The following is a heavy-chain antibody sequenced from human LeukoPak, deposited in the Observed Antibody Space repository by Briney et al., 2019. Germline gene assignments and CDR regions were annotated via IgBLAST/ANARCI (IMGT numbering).Heavy chain of an antibody. J-gene: IGHJ3*02. D-gene: IGHD4-17*01. CDR2: IYPGDSDT. CDR1: GYSFTSYW. Sequence: SGESLKISCKGSGYSFTSYWIGWVRQMPGKGLEWMGIIYPGDSDTRYSPSFQGQVTISADKSISTAYLQWSSLKASDTAMYYCARLATTVTDTDAFDIWGQGTMVTVSS. CDR3: ARLATTVTDTDAFDI. V-gene: IGHV5-51*01.